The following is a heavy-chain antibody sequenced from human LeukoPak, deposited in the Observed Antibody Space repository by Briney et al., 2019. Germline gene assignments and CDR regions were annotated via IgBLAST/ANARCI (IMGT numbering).Heavy chain of an antibody. V-gene: IGHV4-34*01. D-gene: IGHD2-2*01. CDR2: INHSGST. J-gene: IGHJ4*02. Sequence: PSETLSLTCAVYGGSFSGYYWSWIRQPPGKGLEWIGEINHSGSTNYNPSLKSRVTISVDTSKNQFSLKLSSVTAADTAVYYCARGGVVPAAMVTDWGQGALVTVSS. CDR3: ARGGVVPAAMVTD. CDR1: GGSFSGYY.